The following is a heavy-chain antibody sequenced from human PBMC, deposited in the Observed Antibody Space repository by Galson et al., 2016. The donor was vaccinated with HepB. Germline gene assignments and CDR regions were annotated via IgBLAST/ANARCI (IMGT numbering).Heavy chain of an antibody. CDR1: GVSIRRSNW. V-gene: IGHV4-4*02. CDR3: ARDLGVAGSFDF. D-gene: IGHD6-19*01. CDR2: VYHSGNT. J-gene: IGHJ4*02. Sequence: SETLSLTCAVSGVSIRRSNWWSWVRQPPGKGLEWIGEVYHSGNTNYNPSLKSRAIISIDMSKNHFSLNLSSVTAADTAVYYFARDLGVAGSFDFWGQGILVTVSS.